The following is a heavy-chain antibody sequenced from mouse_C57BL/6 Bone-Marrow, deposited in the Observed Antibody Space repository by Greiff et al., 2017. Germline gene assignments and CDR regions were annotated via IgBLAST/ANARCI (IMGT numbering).Heavy chain of an antibody. CDR2: ISSGGSYT. D-gene: IGHD2-3*01. CDR3: ARQGYDYLDY. V-gene: IGHV5-6*01. CDR1: GFTFSSYG. J-gene: IGHJ2*01. Sequence: EVKVVESGGDLVKPGGSLKLSCAASGFTFSSYGMSWVRQTPDKRLEWVATISSGGSYTDYPDSVKGRFTISRDNAKNTLYLQMSSLKSEDTAMYYCARQGYDYLDYWGQGTTLTVSS.